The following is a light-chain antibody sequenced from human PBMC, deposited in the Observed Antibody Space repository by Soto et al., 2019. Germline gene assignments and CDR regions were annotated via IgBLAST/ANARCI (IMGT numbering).Light chain of an antibody. Sequence: EIVMTQSPVTLSVSPGERATLSCRASQTIRSDLAWYQQKHGQAPRLLISDASTRATGIPARFNGSGSGTEFTLAISSLQSEDFAIYYCHQYNTWPLTFGGGTKVDIK. J-gene: IGKJ4*01. CDR1: QTIRSD. V-gene: IGKV3-15*01. CDR2: DAS. CDR3: HQYNTWPLT.